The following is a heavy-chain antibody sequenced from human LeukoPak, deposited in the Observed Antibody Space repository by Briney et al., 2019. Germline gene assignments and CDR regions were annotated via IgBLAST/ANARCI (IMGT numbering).Heavy chain of an antibody. J-gene: IGHJ2*01. CDR1: GFTVSSNY. D-gene: IGHD3-22*01. CDR3: ARRYYYDSSGYYYDWYFDL. V-gene: IGHV3-53*01. Sequence: PGGSLRLSCVASGFTVSSNYMSWVRQAPRKGLEWVSVIYSGGSTYYADSVKGRFTISRDNSKNTLYLQMNSLRAEDTAVYYCARRYYYDSSGYYYDWYFDLWGRGTLVTVSS. CDR2: IYSGGST.